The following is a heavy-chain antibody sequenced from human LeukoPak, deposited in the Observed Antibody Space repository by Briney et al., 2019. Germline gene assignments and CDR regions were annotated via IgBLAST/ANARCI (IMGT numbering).Heavy chain of an antibody. V-gene: IGHV1-69*05. Sequence: GASVKVSCTASGGTFSSYAISWVRQAPGQGLEWMGGIIPIFGTANYAQKFQGRVTISTDESTSTAYMELSSLRSEDTAVYYCARTLGYCSSTSCLDAAFDIWGQGTMVTVSS. CDR3: ARTLGYCSSTSCLDAAFDI. J-gene: IGHJ3*02. D-gene: IGHD2-2*01. CDR1: GGTFSSYA. CDR2: IIPIFGTA.